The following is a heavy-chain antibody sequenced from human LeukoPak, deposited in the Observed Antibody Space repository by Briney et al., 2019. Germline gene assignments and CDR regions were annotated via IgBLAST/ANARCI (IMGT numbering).Heavy chain of an antibody. V-gene: IGHV4-39*01. CDR2: IYYSGIT. D-gene: IGHD2-2*01. CDR1: GGSISSSSHY. J-gene: IGHJ4*02. CDR3: HFKYCSSSTCFYYFDY. Sequence: PSETLSLTCTVSGGSISSSSHYWGWIRQPPGKGLEWIGSIYYSGITYHNPSLRSRVTISVDTSKNQFSLKLSSVTATDTAVYYCHFKYCSSSTCFYYFDYWGQGTLVTVSS.